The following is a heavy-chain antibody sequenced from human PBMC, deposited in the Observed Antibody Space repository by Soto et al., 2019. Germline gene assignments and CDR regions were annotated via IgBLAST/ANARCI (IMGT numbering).Heavy chain of an antibody. CDR1: GFTFSSYS. V-gene: IGHV3-21*01. CDR3: LPYGDYEASFDY. J-gene: IGHJ4*02. Sequence: GGSLRLSCAASGFTFSSYSMNWVRQAPGKGLEWVSSISSSSSYIYYADSVKGRFTISRDNAKNSLYLQMNSLRAEDTAVYYCLPYGDYEASFDYWGQGTLVTVSS. D-gene: IGHD4-17*01. CDR2: ISSSSSYI.